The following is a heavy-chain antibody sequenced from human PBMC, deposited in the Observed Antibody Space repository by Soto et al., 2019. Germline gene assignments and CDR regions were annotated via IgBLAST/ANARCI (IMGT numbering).Heavy chain of an antibody. CDR3: ARLGDAQAPSLYSSKMDV. CDR2: TYPGDSDT. D-gene: IGHD6-13*01. V-gene: IGHV5-51*01. CDR1: GYSFTSYW. Sequence: HGESLKISCKGSGYSFTSYWIGWVRQMPGKGLEWMGITYPGDSDTRYSPSFQGQVTISADKSISTAYLQWSSLKASDTAMYYCARLGDAQAPSLYSSKMDVWGQGTTVTVSS. J-gene: IGHJ6*02.